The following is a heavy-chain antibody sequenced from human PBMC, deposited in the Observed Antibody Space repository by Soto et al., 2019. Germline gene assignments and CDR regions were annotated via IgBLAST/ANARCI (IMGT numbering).Heavy chain of an antibody. CDR2: IYHSGST. Sequence: QVQLQESGPGLVKPSQTLSLTCTVSGGSISSGGYYWSWIRQHPGKGLEWIGYIYHSGSTYYIPSLKSRVTISVDTSKNQFSLKLSSVTAAHTAVYFCTRINRSGPSVSYYNVDYWGQGTLVTVSS. CDR3: TRINRSGPSVSYYNVDY. V-gene: IGHV4-31*03. D-gene: IGHD3-10*01. CDR1: GGSISSGGYY. J-gene: IGHJ4*02.